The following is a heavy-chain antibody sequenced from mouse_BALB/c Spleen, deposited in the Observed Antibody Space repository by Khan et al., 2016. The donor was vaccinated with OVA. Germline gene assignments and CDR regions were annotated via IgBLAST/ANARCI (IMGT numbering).Heavy chain of an antibody. CDR2: IWSDGST. CDR1: GFSLTSYG. J-gene: IGHJ4*01. V-gene: IGHV2-6-1*01. CDR3: ARQPYYHYYAMDY. D-gene: IGHD2-10*01. Sequence: QVQLQQSGPGLVAPSQSLSITCTISGFSLTSYGVHWVRQPPGKGLEWLVVIWSDGSTTYNSTLKSRLSISKDNSKSQVFLKMNSLHTDDTAMYYYARQPYYHYYAMDYWGQGTSVTVSS.